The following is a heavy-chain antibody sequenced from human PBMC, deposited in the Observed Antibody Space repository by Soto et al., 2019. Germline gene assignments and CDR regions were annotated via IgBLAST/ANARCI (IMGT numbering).Heavy chain of an antibody. CDR1: GGSSNTYY. J-gene: IGHJ6*02. D-gene: IGHD3-10*01. Sequence: SETLSLTCTASGGSSNTYYGNWVRQSPGKGLEWIGYIYYTGSTKYNPSLESRVTISVDTSKKQFSLKLNSVTPADTAVYYCAGGPYYFGLDVWGQGTTVTVSS. CDR3: AGGPYYFGLDV. CDR2: IYYTGST. V-gene: IGHV4-59*01.